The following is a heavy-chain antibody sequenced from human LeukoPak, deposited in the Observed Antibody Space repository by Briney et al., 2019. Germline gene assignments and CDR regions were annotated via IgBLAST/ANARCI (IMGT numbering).Heavy chain of an antibody. D-gene: IGHD2-2*01. CDR3: ARAGYCSSTSRCYSWFDP. CDR1: GYTFTSYA. J-gene: IGHJ5*02. Sequence: EASVTVSCKASGYTFTSYAMHWVRQAPGQRLEWMGWINAGNGNTKYSQKFQGRVTITRDTSASTAYMELSSLRSEDTAVYYCARAGYCSSTSRCYSWFDPWGQGTLVTVSS. V-gene: IGHV1-3*01. CDR2: INAGNGNT.